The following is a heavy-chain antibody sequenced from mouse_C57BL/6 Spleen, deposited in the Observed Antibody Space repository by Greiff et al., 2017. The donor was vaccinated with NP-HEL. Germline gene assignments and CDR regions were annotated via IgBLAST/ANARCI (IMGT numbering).Heavy chain of an antibody. CDR1: GYTFTSYW. CDR3: ARLRNYGSSYGRMDD. CDR2: IDPSDSYT. D-gene: IGHD1-1*01. Sequence: QVQLQQPGAELVKPGASVKLSCKASGYTFTSYWMQWVKQRPGQGLEWIGEIDPSDSYTNYNQKFKGKATLTVDTSSRTAYMQLSSLTSEDSAVYYCARLRNYGSSYGRMDDWGQGTSVTVSS. J-gene: IGHJ4*01. V-gene: IGHV1-50*01.